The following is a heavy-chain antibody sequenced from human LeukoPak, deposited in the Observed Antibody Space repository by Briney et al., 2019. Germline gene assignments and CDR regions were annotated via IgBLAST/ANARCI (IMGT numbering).Heavy chain of an antibody. Sequence: SETLSLTCTGSGGSISSSSYYWSWIRQPAGKGLEWIGRIYTSGSTNYNPSLKSRVTISVDTSKNQFSLKLSSVTAADTAVYYCARDGYYDFWSGYSYYYYYMDVWGKGTTVTVSS. D-gene: IGHD3-3*01. V-gene: IGHV4-61*02. CDR1: GGSISSSSYY. J-gene: IGHJ6*03. CDR2: IYTSGST. CDR3: ARDGYYDFWSGYSYYYYYMDV.